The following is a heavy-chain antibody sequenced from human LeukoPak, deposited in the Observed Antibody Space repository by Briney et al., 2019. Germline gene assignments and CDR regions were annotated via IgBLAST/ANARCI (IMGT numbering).Heavy chain of an antibody. CDR1: GYTFTGYY. J-gene: IGHJ4*02. V-gene: IGHV1-2*06. CDR3: ARRGQWLLRAVLDY. Sequence: ASVKASCKASGYTFTGYYMHWVRQAPGQGLEWMGRISPNSGGTNYAQKFQGRVTMTRDTSISTAYMELSRLRSDDTAVYYCARRGQWLLRAVLDYWGQGTLVTVSS. D-gene: IGHD3-22*01. CDR2: ISPNSGGT.